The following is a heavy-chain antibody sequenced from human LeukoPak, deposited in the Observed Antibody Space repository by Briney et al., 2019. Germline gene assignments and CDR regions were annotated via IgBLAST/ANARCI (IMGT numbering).Heavy chain of an antibody. CDR3: ARVRYSSGWYEDY. J-gene: IGHJ4*02. V-gene: IGHV4-59*01. CDR2: ISYSGST. Sequence: SETLSLTCTVSGAPISSYYWSWIRQPPGKGLEWFGYISYSGSTNYNPSLKSRVTISADTSKNQFSLKLSSVTAADTAVYYCARVRYSSGWYEDYWGQGTLVTVSS. D-gene: IGHD6-19*01. CDR1: GAPISSYY.